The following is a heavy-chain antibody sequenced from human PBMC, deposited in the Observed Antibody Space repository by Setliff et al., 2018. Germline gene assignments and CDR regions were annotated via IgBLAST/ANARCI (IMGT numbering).Heavy chain of an antibody. CDR2: VYYSGYT. D-gene: IGHD3-10*01. V-gene: IGHV4-39*07. CDR1: GGSVSSTSHY. Sequence: PSETLSLTCNVSGGSVSSTSHYWGWIRQPPGKGMEWIGSVYYSGYTYYIPSLQSRVTISVDMSKNQFSMKLTSVTAADTAVYYCARVDFTMIQGVLGLWGQGTLVTVSS. J-gene: IGHJ1*01. CDR3: ARVDFTMIQGVLGL.